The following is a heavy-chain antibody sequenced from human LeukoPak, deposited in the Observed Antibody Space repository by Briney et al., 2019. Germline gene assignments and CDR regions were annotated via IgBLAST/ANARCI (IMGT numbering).Heavy chain of an antibody. CDR2: ISSTGSTI. V-gene: IGHV3-11*01. CDR3: AGRHFDGLSGFDI. Sequence: GGSLRLSCVASGFTFSDYYMSWIRHAPGKGLEWISYISSTGSTIYYADSVRGRFTISRDNAKNSLYLQMNSLRAEDTAVYFCAGRHFDGLSGFDIWGQGTMVTVSS. J-gene: IGHJ3*02. CDR1: GFTFSDYY. D-gene: IGHD3-9*01.